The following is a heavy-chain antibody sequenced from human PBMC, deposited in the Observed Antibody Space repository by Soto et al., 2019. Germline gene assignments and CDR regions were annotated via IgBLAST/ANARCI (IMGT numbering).Heavy chain of an antibody. V-gene: IGHV1-46*03. CDR3: ARDRGSSWYYRDAFDI. J-gene: IGHJ3*02. CDR2: INPSGGST. D-gene: IGHD6-13*01. CDR1: GYTFTSYY. Sequence: GASVKVSCKASGYTFTSYYMHWVRQAPGQGLEWMGIINPSGGSTSYAQKFQGRVTMTRDTSTSTVYMELSSLRSEDTAVYYCARDRGSSWYYRDAFDIWGQGTMVTVS.